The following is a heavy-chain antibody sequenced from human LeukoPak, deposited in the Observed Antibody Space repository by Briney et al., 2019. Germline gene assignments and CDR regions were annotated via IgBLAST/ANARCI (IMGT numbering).Heavy chain of an antibody. CDR1: GGSISSYY. D-gene: IGHD2-2*01. CDR2: IYYSGST. Sequence: PSETLSLTCTVSGGSISSYYWSWIRQPPGKGLEWIGYIYYSGSTNYNPSLKSRVTISVDTSKNQFSLKLSSVTAADTAVYYCARHGGYCSSTSCSSFDPWGQGTLVTVSS. J-gene: IGHJ5*02. CDR3: ARHGGYCSSTSCSSFDP. V-gene: IGHV4-59*08.